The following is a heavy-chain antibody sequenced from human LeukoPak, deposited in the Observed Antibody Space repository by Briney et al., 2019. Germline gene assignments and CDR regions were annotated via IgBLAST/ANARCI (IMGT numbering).Heavy chain of an antibody. CDR1: GFTFSNYY. Sequence: PERSLRLSCAASGFTFSNYYMHWGRQAPGKGLEWVAVISDDGNRKYYADSVQGRFTISRDNSKNTLYLQMNSLRAEDTAVYFCVKGLSGYWTFDYWGQGTLVTVSS. CDR2: ISDDGNRK. CDR3: VKGLSGYWTFDY. V-gene: IGHV3-30*18. D-gene: IGHD1-1*01. J-gene: IGHJ4*02.